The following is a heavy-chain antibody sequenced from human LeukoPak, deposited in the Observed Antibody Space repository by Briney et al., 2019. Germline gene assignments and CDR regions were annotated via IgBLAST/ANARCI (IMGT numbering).Heavy chain of an antibody. D-gene: IGHD1-26*01. J-gene: IGHJ4*02. V-gene: IGHV3-74*01. CDR3: AREGGATPLDY. Sequence: GGSLRFSVEASGFTFSGYWMHWVRQAPGKGLVWVSRINSDGSSTSYADSVKGRFTISRDNVKNTLYLQMNSLRAEDTAVCYCAREGGATPLDYWGQGTLVTVSS. CDR2: INSDGSST. CDR1: GFTFSGYW.